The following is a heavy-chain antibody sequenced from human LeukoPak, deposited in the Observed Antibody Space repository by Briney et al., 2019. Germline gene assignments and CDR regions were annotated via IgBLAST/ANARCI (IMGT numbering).Heavy chain of an antibody. CDR3: AKAPFNEGRIFDY. J-gene: IGHJ4*02. Sequence: GGSLRLSCTASGFTFASCAMSWFRQAPGKGWEGVPTIGGSGVNTYYADSVKGRFTISRDNSKNTLFLQVSSLRAEDTAVYYCAKAPFNEGRIFDYWGQGTLVTVSS. V-gene: IGHV3-23*01. CDR1: GFTFASCA. CDR2: IGGSGVNT. D-gene: IGHD1-1*01.